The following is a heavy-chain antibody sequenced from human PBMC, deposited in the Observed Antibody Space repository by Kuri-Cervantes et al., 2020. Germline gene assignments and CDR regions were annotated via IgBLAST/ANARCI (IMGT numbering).Heavy chain of an antibody. CDR1: GFTFSSYG. J-gene: IGHJ3*02. CDR2: IWYDGSKK. V-gene: IGHV3-30*02. D-gene: IGHD1-20*01. Sequence: GGSLRLSCAASGFTFSSYGMHWVRQAPGKGLEWVAVIWYDGSKKYHADSVKGRFTISRDNSRNTLYLQMNSLRTEDTAVYYCAKDLTGNHDAFDIWGQGTMVTVSS. CDR3: AKDLTGNHDAFDI.